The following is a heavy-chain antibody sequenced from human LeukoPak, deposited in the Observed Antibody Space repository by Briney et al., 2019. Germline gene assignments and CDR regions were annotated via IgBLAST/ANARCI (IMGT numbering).Heavy chain of an antibody. Sequence: SGGSLRLSCAASGFAFSSSWMHWVRRAPGKGLVWVSHISTDARTITYADFVKGRFTISRDNAKNTLYLQMNSLRAEDTALYYCVRGQATAWGLDYWGQGTVVTVSS. CDR1: GFAFSSSW. CDR3: VRGQATAWGLDY. D-gene: IGHD6-13*01. CDR2: ISTDARTI. J-gene: IGHJ4*02. V-gene: IGHV3-74*01.